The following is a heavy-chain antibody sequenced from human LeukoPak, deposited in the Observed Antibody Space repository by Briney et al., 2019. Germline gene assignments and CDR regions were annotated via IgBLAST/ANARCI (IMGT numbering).Heavy chain of an antibody. J-gene: IGHJ4*02. CDR2: IYPGDSDT. Sequence: GESLKISCKGSGYIFTSYWICWVRQLPGKGLELMGIIYPGDSDTRYSPSFQGQVTISADKSIRTAYLQWSGLKASDTAMYYCARHGFSYGHVDPSFDYWGQGTLVTVSS. V-gene: IGHV5-51*01. CDR3: ARHGFSYGHVDPSFDY. CDR1: GYIFTSYW. D-gene: IGHD5-18*01.